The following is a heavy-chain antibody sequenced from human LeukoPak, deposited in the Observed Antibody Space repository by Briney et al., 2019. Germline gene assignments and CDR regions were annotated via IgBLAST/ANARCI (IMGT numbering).Heavy chain of an antibody. Sequence: PGGSLRLSCEASGFTFTNAWMTWVRQAPGKGLAWVGRIKSKGDGETTDYAAPVEGRFTMSRDDSKATLYLQMNYLEAEDTAVYYCTTDLGLTMIRGVIVSWGQGALVTVSS. CDR1: GFTFTNAW. J-gene: IGHJ4*02. D-gene: IGHD3-10*01. CDR2: IKSKGDGETT. CDR3: TTDLGLTMIRGVIVS. V-gene: IGHV3-15*01.